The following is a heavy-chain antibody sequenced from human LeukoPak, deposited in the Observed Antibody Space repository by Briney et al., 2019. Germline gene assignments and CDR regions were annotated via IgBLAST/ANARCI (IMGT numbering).Heavy chain of an antibody. V-gene: IGHV4-39*07. Sequence: SETLSLTCTVSGGSISGSSYYWGWIRQPPGKGLEWIGSIYYSGSTYYNPSLKSPVTISVDTSKNQFSLKLSSVTAADTAVYYCARTHSYGYFFNVPTYYFDYWGQGTLVTVSS. CDR2: IYYSGST. D-gene: IGHD5-18*01. J-gene: IGHJ4*02. CDR1: GGSISGSSYY. CDR3: ARTHSYGYFFNVPTYYFDY.